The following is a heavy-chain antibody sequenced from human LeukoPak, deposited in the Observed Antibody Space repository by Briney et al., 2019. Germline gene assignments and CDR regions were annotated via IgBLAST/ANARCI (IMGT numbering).Heavy chain of an antibody. CDR3: AKDGLWFGESQYYFDY. J-gene: IGHJ4*02. CDR1: GFNFGTYA. Sequence: PGGSLRLSCAASGFNFGTYAMTWVRQAPGQGLEWVSTISSNGASTYYADSVKGRFTVSRDNSNNALYLHLHSLRAEDTAVYYCAKDGLWFGESQYYFDYWGQGTLVTVSS. D-gene: IGHD3-10*01. V-gene: IGHV3-23*01. CDR2: ISSNGAST.